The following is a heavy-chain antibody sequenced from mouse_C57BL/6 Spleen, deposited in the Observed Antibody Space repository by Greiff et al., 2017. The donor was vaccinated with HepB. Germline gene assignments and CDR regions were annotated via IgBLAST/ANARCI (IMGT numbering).Heavy chain of an antibody. D-gene: IGHD3-3*01. Sequence: EVKLVESGGDLVKPGGSLKLSCAASGFTFSSYGMSWVRQTPDKRLEWVATISSGGSYTYYPDSVKGRFTISRDNAKNTLYLQMSSLKSEDTAMYYCARRGQGDYAMDYWGQGTSVTVSS. J-gene: IGHJ4*01. V-gene: IGHV5-6*01. CDR1: GFTFSSYG. CDR2: ISSGGSYT. CDR3: ARRGQGDYAMDY.